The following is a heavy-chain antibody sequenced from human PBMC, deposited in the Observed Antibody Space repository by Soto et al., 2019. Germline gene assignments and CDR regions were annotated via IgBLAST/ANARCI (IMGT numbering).Heavy chain of an antibody. CDR3: VKDMGQAAVGIRYPYGLDV. V-gene: IGHV3-64D*06. Sequence: GGGRRRSGSGSGFTVSSFGKHWVRQAPGKGLEHVSTLSSNGIGTYYADSVKGRFTFPRDTSKNTLYLQMSSLRTEDTAVYYCVKDMGQAAVGIRYPYGLDVWGLGTTVTVS. J-gene: IGHJ6*02. CDR2: LSSNGIGT. CDR1: GFTVSSFG. D-gene: IGHD6-13*01.